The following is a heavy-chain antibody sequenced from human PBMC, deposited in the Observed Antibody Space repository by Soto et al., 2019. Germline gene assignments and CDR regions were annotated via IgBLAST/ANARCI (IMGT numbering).Heavy chain of an antibody. CDR2: IYPGDSET. D-gene: IGHD5-18*01. J-gene: IGHJ6*02. V-gene: IGHV5-51*01. CDR3: ARQTGYSYGSDYYYGMDV. CDR1: GYSFTTFW. Sequence: GESLKISCKDSGYSFTTFWIGWVRQVPGKGLEWMGIIYPGDSETRYSPSFQGQVTISVDKSISTVYLHWSSLKASGTAMYYCARQTGYSYGSDYYYGMDVWGQGTTVTVSS.